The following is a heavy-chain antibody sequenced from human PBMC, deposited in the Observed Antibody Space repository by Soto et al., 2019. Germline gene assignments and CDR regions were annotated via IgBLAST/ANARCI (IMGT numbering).Heavy chain of an antibody. CDR2: VIPYFETS. J-gene: IGHJ6*02. V-gene: IGHV1-69*01. CDR3: ARVKMSFRRRGGHYCEDGMDV. CDR1: GGTFSTYS. Sequence: EQLVQSGAEVKKPGSSVKVSCEASGGTFSTYSISWVRQAPGDGLEWMGEVIPYFETSNHAHKFHGRVSMTVHATKRTAHMDLRSVRSEDMALYFCARVKMSFRRRGGHYCEDGMDVWGQGTSVTVSS. D-gene: IGHD3-10*01.